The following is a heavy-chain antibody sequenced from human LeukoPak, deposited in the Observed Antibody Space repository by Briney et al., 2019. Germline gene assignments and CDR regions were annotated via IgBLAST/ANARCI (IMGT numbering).Heavy chain of an antibody. CDR2: IKQDGSEK. Sequence: GGSLRLSCAASGFTFSSYWMSWVRQAPGKGLEWVANIKQDGSEKYYVDSVKGRFAISRDDAKNSLYLQMNSLRGEDTAVYYCARDSYGDYGADLDYWGQGTLVTVSS. D-gene: IGHD4-17*01. CDR3: ARDSYGDYGADLDY. V-gene: IGHV3-7*01. CDR1: GFTFSSYW. J-gene: IGHJ4*02.